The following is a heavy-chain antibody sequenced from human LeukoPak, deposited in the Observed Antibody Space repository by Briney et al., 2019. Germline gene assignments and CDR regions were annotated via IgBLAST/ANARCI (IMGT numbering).Heavy chain of an antibody. CDR1: GDSISNYY. CDR3: AREVVAAPGTVDY. Sequence: PSETLSLTCTVSGDSISNYYWSWIRQPPGKGLEWIGYIYYSGSTNYNPSLKSRVTISVDTSKNQFSLKLSSVTAADTAVYYCAREVVAAPGTVDYWGQGTLVTVSS. V-gene: IGHV4-59*01. D-gene: IGHD6-13*01. CDR2: IYYSGST. J-gene: IGHJ4*01.